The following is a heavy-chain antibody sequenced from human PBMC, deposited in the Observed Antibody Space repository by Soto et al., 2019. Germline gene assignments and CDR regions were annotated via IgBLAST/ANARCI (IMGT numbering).Heavy chain of an antibody. J-gene: IGHJ5*02. V-gene: IGHV3-30*18. CDR2: ISYDGSNK. D-gene: IGHD2-2*01. Sequence: PGGSLRLSCAASGFTFSSYGMHWVRQAPGKGLEWVAVISYDGSNKYYADSVKGRFTISRDNSKNTLYLQMNSLRAEDTAVYYCAKGPDPPVPATPSWGQGTLVTVSS. CDR3: AKGPDPPVPATPS. CDR1: GFTFSSYG.